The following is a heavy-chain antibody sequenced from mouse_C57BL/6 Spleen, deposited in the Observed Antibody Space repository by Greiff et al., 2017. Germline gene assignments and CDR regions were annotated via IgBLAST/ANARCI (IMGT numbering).Heavy chain of an antibody. CDR2: IRTTDTGSTT. CDR1: GFTFTDYY. CDR3: ARPPGSSYGDWYFDV. Sequence: VKLVESGGGLVQPGGSLSLSCAASGFTFTDYYMSWVRQPPGKALAWLGFIRTTDTGSTTEYSASVKGRFTISRDNSQSILYLQMNALRAEDSATYYCARPPGSSYGDWYFDVWGTGTTVTVSS. V-gene: IGHV7-3*01. D-gene: IGHD1-1*01. J-gene: IGHJ1*03.